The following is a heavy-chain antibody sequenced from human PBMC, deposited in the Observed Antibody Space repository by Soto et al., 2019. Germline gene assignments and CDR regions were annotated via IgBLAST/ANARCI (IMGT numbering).Heavy chain of an antibody. J-gene: IGHJ5*02. CDR2: TYYRSKWYN. V-gene: IGHV6-1*01. CDR1: GDSVSSNSAA. D-gene: IGHD3-10*01. CDR3: ARDLGSGSYYQVYNWFDP. Sequence: SQTLSLTCAISGDSVSSNSAAWNWIRQSPSRGLEWLGRTYYRSKWYNDYAVSVKSRITINPDTSKNQFSLQLNSVTPEDTAVYYCARDLGSGSYYQVYNWFDPWGQGTLVTSPQ.